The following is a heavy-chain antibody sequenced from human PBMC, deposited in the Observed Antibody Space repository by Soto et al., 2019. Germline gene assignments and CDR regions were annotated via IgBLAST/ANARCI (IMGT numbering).Heavy chain of an antibody. Sequence: QVQLVQSGAELKKPGSSVKVSCQASGSTFSSYTVSWVRQVPGQGLEWMGRIIPVLGVTNYAPNFKGRVTITADKSKTTVDMDLTSLRSGDTAVYYCARRRYCGADCYSKYYYGMDVWGQGTTVTVSS. V-gene: IGHV1-69*02. J-gene: IGHJ6*02. D-gene: IGHD2-21*02. CDR1: GSTFSSYT. CDR2: IIPVLGVT. CDR3: ARRRYCGADCYSKYYYGMDV.